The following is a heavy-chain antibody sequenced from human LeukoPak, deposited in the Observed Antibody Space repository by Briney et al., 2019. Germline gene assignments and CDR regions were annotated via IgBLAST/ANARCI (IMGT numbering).Heavy chain of an antibody. CDR1: GYTFTNFG. Sequence: SVKVSCKASGYTFTNFGISWVRQAPGQGLEWMGGIIPIFGTANYAQKFQGRVTITADESTSTAYMELSSLRSEDTAVYYCATDYSGGSCYSYWGQGTLVTVSS. V-gene: IGHV1-69*13. CDR3: ATDYSGGSCYSY. J-gene: IGHJ4*02. CDR2: IIPIFGTA. D-gene: IGHD2-15*01.